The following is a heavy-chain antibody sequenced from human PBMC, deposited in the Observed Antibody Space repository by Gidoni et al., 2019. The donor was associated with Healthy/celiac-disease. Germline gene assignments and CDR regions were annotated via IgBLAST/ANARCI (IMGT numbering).Heavy chain of an antibody. Sequence: QVQLQQWGAGLLKPSETLSLTCAVYGGSFSGYYWSWIRQPPGKGLEWIGEINHSGSTNYNPSLKSRVTISVDTSKNQFSLKLSSVTAADTAVYYCATHCSGGSCQGSYWGQGTLVTVSS. CDR2: INHSGST. J-gene: IGHJ4*02. V-gene: IGHV4-34*01. CDR3: ATHCSGGSCQGSY. D-gene: IGHD2-15*01. CDR1: GGSFSGYY.